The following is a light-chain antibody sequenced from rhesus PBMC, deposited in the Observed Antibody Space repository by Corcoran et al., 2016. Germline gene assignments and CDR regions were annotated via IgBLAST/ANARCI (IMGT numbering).Light chain of an antibody. Sequence: DIVMTQTPLSLPVTPGEPASISCRSSQSLLDSEDGNTYLDWYLQKPGQSPQLLFYEVSNRASGVPDRFSGSGSDTDFTLKISRVEAEDVGVYYCMQGIEFPYSFGQGTKVEIK. CDR3: MQGIEFPYS. CDR2: EVS. V-gene: IGKV2-104*02. CDR1: QSLLDSEDGNTY. J-gene: IGKJ2*01.